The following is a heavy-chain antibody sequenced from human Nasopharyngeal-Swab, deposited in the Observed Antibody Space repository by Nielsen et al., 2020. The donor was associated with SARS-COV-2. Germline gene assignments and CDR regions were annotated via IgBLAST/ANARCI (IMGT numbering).Heavy chain of an antibody. CDR2: IKQDGSEK. Sequence: GGSLRLSCAASGFTFSSYWMSWVRQAPGKGLEWVANIKQDGSEKYYVDSVKGRFTISRDNAKNSLYLQMNSLRAEDTAVYYCASPDIVVVPAAREILRVYYGMDVWGQGTTVTVSS. J-gene: IGHJ6*02. D-gene: IGHD2-2*01. CDR1: GFTFSSYW. CDR3: ASPDIVVVPAAREILRVYYGMDV. V-gene: IGHV3-7*03.